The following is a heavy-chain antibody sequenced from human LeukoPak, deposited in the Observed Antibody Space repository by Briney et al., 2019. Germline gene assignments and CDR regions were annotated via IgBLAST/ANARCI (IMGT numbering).Heavy chain of an antibody. CDR1: GGSISSYY. CDR2: IYYSGIS. V-gene: IGHV4-59*01. CDR3: ASFKVGHGAFDI. J-gene: IGHJ3*02. D-gene: IGHD1-26*01. Sequence: PSETLSPTCTVSGGSISSYYWSWIRQPPGKGLEWIGYIYYSGISSYNPSLKSRLTISVDTSKNQFSLKLSSVTAADTAVYYCASFKVGHGAFDIWGQGTMVTVSS.